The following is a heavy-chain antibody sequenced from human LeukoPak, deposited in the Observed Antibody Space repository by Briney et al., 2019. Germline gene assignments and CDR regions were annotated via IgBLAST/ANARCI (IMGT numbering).Heavy chain of an antibody. CDR3: ARTYSGRSYYFDC. Sequence: SETLSLTCTVSGGSISSFHWSWIWQPPGKGLEHIGNIYDSGGTYYNPSLKSRVTISVDTSKNQFSLKLSSVTAADTAVYYCARTYSGRSYYFDCWGQGTLVTVSS. CDR2: IYDSGGT. D-gene: IGHD1-26*01. J-gene: IGHJ4*02. CDR1: GGSISSFH. V-gene: IGHV4-59*01.